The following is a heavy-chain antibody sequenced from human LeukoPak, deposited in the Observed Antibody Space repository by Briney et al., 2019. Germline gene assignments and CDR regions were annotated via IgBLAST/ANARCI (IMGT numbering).Heavy chain of an antibody. CDR2: IYTSGST. CDR3: ARGLQLWQLPDY. D-gene: IGHD5-18*01. Sequence: PSETPSLTCTVSGGSISSGSYYWSWIRQPAGKGLEWIGHIYTSGSTNYNPSLKSRVTISVDTSKNQFSLKLSSVTAADTAVYYCARGLQLWQLPDYWGQGTLVTVSS. V-gene: IGHV4-61*09. J-gene: IGHJ4*02. CDR1: GGSISSGSYY.